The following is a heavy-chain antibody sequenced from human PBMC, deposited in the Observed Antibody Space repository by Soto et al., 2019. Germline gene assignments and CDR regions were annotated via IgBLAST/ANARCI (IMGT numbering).Heavy chain of an antibody. Sequence: QVQLVQSGAEVKKPGSSVKVSCKASGGTFSNYVVNWVRQAPGQGLEWMGRIIPISGAANYAQKFQGRVTITAEKSTSTSYMELSSLRSEDTAVYYCARDMTRTVVPYFDFGGQGTLVTVSS. CDR2: IIPISGAA. D-gene: IGHD1-7*01. V-gene: IGHV1-69*06. CDR1: GGTFSNYV. J-gene: IGHJ4*02. CDR3: ARDMTRTVVPYFDF.